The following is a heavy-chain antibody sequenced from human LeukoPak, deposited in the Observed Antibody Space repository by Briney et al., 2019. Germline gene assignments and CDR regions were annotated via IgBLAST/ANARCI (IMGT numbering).Heavy chain of an antibody. J-gene: IGHJ4*02. CDR2: IYYSGST. Sequence: SDTLTLTCTVSGDSISSYYWSWIRQPPGKGLEWIGYIYYSGSTNYNPSLKSRVTISVDTSKNQFSLKLSSVTAADTAVYFCARDKVPGDYWGQGTLVTVSS. V-gene: IGHV4-59*01. CDR1: GDSISSYY. D-gene: IGHD1-1*01. CDR3: ARDKVPGDY.